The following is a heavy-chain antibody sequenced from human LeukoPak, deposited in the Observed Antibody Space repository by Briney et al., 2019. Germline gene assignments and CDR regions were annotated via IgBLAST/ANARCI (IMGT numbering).Heavy chain of an antibody. D-gene: IGHD1-1*01. V-gene: IGHV4-31*03. CDR3: TRVTYNSNSHYFYGMDG. Sequence: SETLSLTCTVSGGSISSVGYYWSWIRQHPGKGLEWIGYIYYSGSTHYNPSLKSRVTMSVDTSKNQFSLKLSSLTAADTAVYYCTRVTYNSNSHYFYGMDGWGQGTTVTVSS. CDR2: IYYSGST. J-gene: IGHJ6*02. CDR1: GGSISSVGYY.